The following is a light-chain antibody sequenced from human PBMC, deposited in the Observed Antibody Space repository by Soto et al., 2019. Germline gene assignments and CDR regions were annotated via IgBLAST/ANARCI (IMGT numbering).Light chain of an antibody. CDR2: GAS. CDR3: QEYNNWPALT. J-gene: IGKJ4*01. Sequence: EIVMTQSPATLSVSPGERATLSCRASQTVNSKLAWYQQKPGQTPRVVIYGASTRATGIPARFSGSGSGTDFTLTISSLQSEDFAVYYCQEYNNWPALTFGGGTKVEIK. CDR1: QTVNSK. V-gene: IGKV3-15*01.